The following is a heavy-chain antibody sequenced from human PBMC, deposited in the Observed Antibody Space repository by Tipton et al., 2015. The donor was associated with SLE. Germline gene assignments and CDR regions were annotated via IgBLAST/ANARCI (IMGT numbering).Heavy chain of an antibody. CDR3: AKRGSFYDF. V-gene: IGHV3-23*01. CDR2: ISGSGDST. J-gene: IGHJ4*02. D-gene: IGHD3-3*02. Sequence: SLRLSCVASGFTFNTFAMAWVRQAPGKGLEWVSAISGSGDSTYYAESVKGRFTISRDNSKNMPFLQMNTLRVEDTALYYCAKRGSFYDFWGQGTLVTVSS. CDR1: GFTFNTFA.